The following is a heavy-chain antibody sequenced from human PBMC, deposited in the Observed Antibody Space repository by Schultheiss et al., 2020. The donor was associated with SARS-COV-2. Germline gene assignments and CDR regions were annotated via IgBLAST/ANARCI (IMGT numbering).Heavy chain of an antibody. D-gene: IGHD2-2*02. Sequence: GGSLRLSCAASGFTFSNAWMNWVRQAPGKGLEWVSAISGSGGSTYYADSVKGRFTIFRDNSKNTLYLQMNSLRAEDTAVYYCAKWDIVVVPAAIPTFGFDYWGQGTLVTVSS. CDR3: AKWDIVVVPAAIPTFGFDY. J-gene: IGHJ4*02. CDR2: ISGSGGST. V-gene: IGHV3-23*01. CDR1: GFTFSNAW.